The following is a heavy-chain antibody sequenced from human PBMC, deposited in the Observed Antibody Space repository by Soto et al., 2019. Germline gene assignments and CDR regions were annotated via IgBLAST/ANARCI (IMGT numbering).Heavy chain of an antibody. J-gene: IGHJ5*02. D-gene: IGHD3-9*01. Sequence: SETLSLTCTVSGGSISSYYWSWIRQPPGKGLEWIGYIYYSGSTNYNPSLKSRVTISVDTSKNQFSLKLSSVTAADTAVYYCARQEVSYDILTGYSTRANWFDPWGQGTLVTVSS. CDR2: IYYSGST. CDR3: ARQEVSYDILTGYSTRANWFDP. CDR1: GGSISSYY. V-gene: IGHV4-59*08.